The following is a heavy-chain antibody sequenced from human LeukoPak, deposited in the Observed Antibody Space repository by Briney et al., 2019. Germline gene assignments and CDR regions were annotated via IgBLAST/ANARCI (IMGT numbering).Heavy chain of an antibody. Sequence: GGSLRLFCAASRFSFSTFAMSWARQAPGKGLEWVSSISGGGYSTYYTDSVKGRFTLSRDNSKNALFLQMNSLRAEDTAVYYCAKSGPYCIGTSCYYFDYWGQGTLVTVSS. CDR2: ISGGGYST. V-gene: IGHV3-23*01. J-gene: IGHJ4*02. CDR1: RFSFSTFA. D-gene: IGHD2-2*01. CDR3: AKSGPYCIGTSCYYFDY.